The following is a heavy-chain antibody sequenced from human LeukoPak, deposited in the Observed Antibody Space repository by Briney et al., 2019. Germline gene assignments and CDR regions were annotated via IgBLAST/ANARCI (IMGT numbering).Heavy chain of an antibody. J-gene: IGHJ4*02. V-gene: IGHV3-23*01. CDR2: ISASGDTT. CDR1: GFTFSSYA. Sequence: PGGSLRLSCAASGFTFSSYAMSWVRQAPGKGLEWVSAISASGDTTYYADSVKGRFTISRDNSKNTLYLQMNSLRAEDTAVYYCAKDRATSSGSYYGYFDYWGQGTLVTVSS. D-gene: IGHD1-26*01. CDR3: AKDRATSSGSYYGYFDY.